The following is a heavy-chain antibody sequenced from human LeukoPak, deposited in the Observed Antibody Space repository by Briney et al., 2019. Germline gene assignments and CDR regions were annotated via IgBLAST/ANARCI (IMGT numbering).Heavy chain of an antibody. Sequence: GGSLRLSCAASGFTFDDYAMHWVRQAPGKGLEWVSGISWNSGSIGYADSVKGRFTISRDNAKNSLYLQMNSLRAEDTAVYYCARARGYVDYWGQGTLVTVSS. V-gene: IGHV3-9*01. J-gene: IGHJ4*02. CDR1: GFTFDDYA. CDR2: ISWNSGSI. CDR3: ARARGYVDY.